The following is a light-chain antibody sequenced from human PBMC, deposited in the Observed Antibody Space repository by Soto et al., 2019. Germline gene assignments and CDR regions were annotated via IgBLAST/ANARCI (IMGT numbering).Light chain of an antibody. CDR3: HQYYSTPWT. CDR1: QSLLYYANKKDD. CDR2: WAS. V-gene: IGKV4-1*01. J-gene: IGKJ1*01. Sequence: DIVMTQSPDSLAVSLGERATIKCKSSQSLLYYANKKDDFAWYQQKPGQPPKLLIYWASTRESGVPDRFSGSGSGTDFTLTISSLQAEDAAFYYCHQYYSTPWTFGQGTKVEIK.